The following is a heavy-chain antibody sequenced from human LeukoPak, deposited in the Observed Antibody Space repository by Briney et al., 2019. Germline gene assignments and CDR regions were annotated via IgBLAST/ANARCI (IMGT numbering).Heavy chain of an antibody. CDR1: GFTFSSYA. V-gene: IGHV3-30-3*01. J-gene: IGHJ4*02. CDR3: ASTSGWYEPIDY. Sequence: PGRSLRLSCAASGFTFSSYAMHWVRQAPGKGLEWVAVISYDGSNKYYADSVKGRFTISRDNSKNTLYVQMNSLRAEDTAVYYCASTSGWYEPIDYWGQGTLVTVSS. CDR2: ISYDGSNK. D-gene: IGHD6-19*01.